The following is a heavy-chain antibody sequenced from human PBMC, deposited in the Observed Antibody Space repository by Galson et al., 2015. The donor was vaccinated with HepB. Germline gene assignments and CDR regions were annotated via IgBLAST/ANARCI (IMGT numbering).Heavy chain of an antibody. CDR1: GFTFSSYA. CDR3: ARDSSSWYYFDY. CDR2: ISYDGSNE. Sequence: SLRLSCAASGFTFSSYAMHWVRQAPGKGLEWVAVISYDGSNEYYADSVKGRFTISRDNSKNTLYLQMNSLRAEDTAVYYCARDSSSWYYFDYWGQGTLVTVSS. V-gene: IGHV3-30*04. J-gene: IGHJ4*02. D-gene: IGHD6-13*01.